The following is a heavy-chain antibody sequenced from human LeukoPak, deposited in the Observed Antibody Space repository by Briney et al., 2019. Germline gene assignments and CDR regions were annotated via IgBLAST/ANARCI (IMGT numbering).Heavy chain of an antibody. CDR1: GFTVSSSY. Sequence: GGSLRLSCAASGFTVSSSYMNWVRQAPGKGLEWVSIINSGGNTYYADSVKGRFTISRDNSKNTLYLQMNNLRAEDTAIYYCAKDPRAMGRYFFDDWGQGSLVIVSS. J-gene: IGHJ4*01. CDR2: INSGGNT. V-gene: IGHV3-53*01. D-gene: IGHD3-16*01. CDR3: AKDPRAMGRYFFDD.